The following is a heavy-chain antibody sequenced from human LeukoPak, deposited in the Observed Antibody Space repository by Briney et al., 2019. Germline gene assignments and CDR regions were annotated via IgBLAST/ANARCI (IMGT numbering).Heavy chain of an antibody. CDR1: GFTFSRYA. D-gene: IGHD5-18*01. Sequence: GGSLRLSCGASGFTFSRYAMSWVRQAPGKGLQWVSEIGGSGGAIYYADSVKGRFTISRDNSKNTLFLEMNSLRAEDTAVYYCAKDGLLYYFDYWGQGTLVTVSS. CDR3: AKDGLLYYFDY. V-gene: IGHV3-23*01. CDR2: IGGSGGAI. J-gene: IGHJ4*02.